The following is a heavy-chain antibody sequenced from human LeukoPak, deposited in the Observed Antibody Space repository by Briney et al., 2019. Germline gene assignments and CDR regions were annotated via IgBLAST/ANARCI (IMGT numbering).Heavy chain of an antibody. D-gene: IGHD4-17*01. V-gene: IGHV1-2*02. CDR2: INPNSGGT. Sequence: ASVKVSCKASGYTFTGYYMHWMRQAPGQGLEWMGWINPNSGGTLYAQKFQGRVTMTRDTSTTTAFMEVSRLRSDDTAVYFCAIPVTTDFSSYWGQGTLVTVSS. J-gene: IGHJ4*02. CDR1: GYTFTGYY. CDR3: AIPVTTDFSSY.